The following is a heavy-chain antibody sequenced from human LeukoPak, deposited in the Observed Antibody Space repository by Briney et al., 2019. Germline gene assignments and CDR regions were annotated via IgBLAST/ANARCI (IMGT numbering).Heavy chain of an antibody. V-gene: IGHV4-34*01. Sequence: KPSETLSLTCAVYGGSFGGYYWSWIRQPPGKGLEWIGEINHSGSTNYNPSLKSRVTISVDTSKNQFSLKLSSVTAADTTVYYCARVAQGKAVAGFDYWGQGTLVTVSS. CDR3: ARVAQGKAVAGFDY. D-gene: IGHD6-19*01. CDR2: INHSGST. J-gene: IGHJ4*02. CDR1: GGSFGGYY.